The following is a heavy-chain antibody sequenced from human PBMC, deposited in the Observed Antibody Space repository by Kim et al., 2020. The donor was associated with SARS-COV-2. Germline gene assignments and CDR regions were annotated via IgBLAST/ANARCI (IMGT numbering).Heavy chain of an antibody. CDR1: GFTFDEYA. CDR3: AKDSSPWGDQFDY. CDR2: ISWNSGSI. J-gene: IGHJ4*02. V-gene: IGHV3-9*01. D-gene: IGHD2-21*02. Sequence: GGSLRLSCAASGFTFDEYAMHWVRQAPGKGLEWVSGISWNSGSIGYADSVKGRFTISRDNAKHSLYLQMNSLRAEDTALYYCAKDSSPWGDQFDYCGQGT.